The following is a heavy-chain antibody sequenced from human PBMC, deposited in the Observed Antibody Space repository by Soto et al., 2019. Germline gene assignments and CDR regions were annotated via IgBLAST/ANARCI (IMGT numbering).Heavy chain of an antibody. CDR2: VYYSGSS. J-gene: IGHJ5*02. CDR1: GDSISGGASF. D-gene: IGHD2-2*01. V-gene: IGHV4-31*03. CDR3: AKLSCTSSTCYFPGWFDP. Sequence: SETLSLTCTVSGDSISGGASFWSWIRQPPGKGLEWIANVYYSGSSYYNPSLKGRLTISVDTTKNQFSLQLKSMTAADTAVYYCAKLSCTSSTCYFPGWFDPWGQGTLVTVSS.